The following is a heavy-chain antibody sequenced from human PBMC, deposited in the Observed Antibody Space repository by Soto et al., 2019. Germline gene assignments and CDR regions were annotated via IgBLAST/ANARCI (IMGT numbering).Heavy chain of an antibody. CDR3: ARGGDYPSYYYYYYGMDV. V-gene: IGHV1-3*01. CDR2: INAGNGNT. D-gene: IGHD4-17*01. CDR1: GYTFTSYA. Sequence: ASVKVYCKASGYTFTSYAMHWVRQAPGQMLEWMGWINAGNGNTKYSQKFQGRVTITRDTSASTAYMELSSLRSEDTAVYYCARGGDYPSYYYYYYGMDVWGQGTTVTVSS. J-gene: IGHJ6*02.